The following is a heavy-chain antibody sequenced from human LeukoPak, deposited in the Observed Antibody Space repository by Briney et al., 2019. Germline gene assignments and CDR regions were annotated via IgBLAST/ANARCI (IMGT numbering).Heavy chain of an antibody. CDR1: GFTFSSYA. CDR2: ISGSGGST. J-gene: IGHJ4*02. V-gene: IGHV3-23*01. D-gene: IGHD1-14*01. Sequence: GGSLRLSCAASGFTFSSYAMNWVRQAPGKGLEWVSAISGSGGSTYYADSVKGRFTISRDNSKNTLYLQMNSLRAEDTAVYYCAKDSTASGGNFFDYWGQGTLVTVSS. CDR3: AKDSTASGGNFFDY.